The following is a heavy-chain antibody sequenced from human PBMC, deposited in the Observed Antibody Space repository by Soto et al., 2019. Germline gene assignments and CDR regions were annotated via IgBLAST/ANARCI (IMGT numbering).Heavy chain of an antibody. CDR1: GFTFSNYW. CDR2: FKSDGSST. CDR3: ARGNNGMDV. V-gene: IGHV3-74*01. Sequence: GGSLRLSCAASGFTFSNYWMHWVRQAPGKWLVWVSRFKSDGSSTIYADSVKCRFISSRDNAKISLYLQLISLRVEDTAVYYCARGNNGMDVWGQGTTVTVSS. J-gene: IGHJ6*02.